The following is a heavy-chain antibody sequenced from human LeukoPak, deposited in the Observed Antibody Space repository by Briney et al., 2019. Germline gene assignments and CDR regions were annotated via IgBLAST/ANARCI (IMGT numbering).Heavy chain of an antibody. CDR3: ARYLIVDGIDY. CDR2: IYPGDSDT. CDR1: GYSFTSYW. J-gene: IGHJ4*02. Sequence: GESLKISCKGSGYSFTSYWIGCVRQMPGKGLEWMGIIYPGDSDTRYSPSFQGQVTISADKSTSTAYLQWSSLKASDTAMYYCARYLIVDGIDYWGQGTLVTVSS. D-gene: IGHD2-21*01. V-gene: IGHV5-51*01.